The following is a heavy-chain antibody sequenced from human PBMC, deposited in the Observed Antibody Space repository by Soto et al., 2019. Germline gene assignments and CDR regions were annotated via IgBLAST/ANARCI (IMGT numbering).Heavy chain of an antibody. J-gene: IGHJ6*02. CDR2: ISSSGMTT. D-gene: IGHD3-16*01. V-gene: IGHV3-48*03. Sequence: EVQLVESGGGLVQPGGSLRLSCAASGFTFSNYEMHWVRQAPGKGLEWISYISSSGMTTFYADSVRGRFTMSRDNAKNSLYLEMKTVRPEDTGVYYCAIWGSAYPLYDYGMGVWGQGTTVTVSS. CDR3: AIWGSAYPLYDYGMGV. CDR1: GFTFSNYE.